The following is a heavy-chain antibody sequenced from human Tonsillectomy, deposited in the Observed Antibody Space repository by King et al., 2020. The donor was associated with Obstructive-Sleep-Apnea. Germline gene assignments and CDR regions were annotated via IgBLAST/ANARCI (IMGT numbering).Heavy chain of an antibody. CDR2: IYYSGST. Sequence: VQLQESGPGMVKPSQTLSLTCTVSGDSISRGCYYWRWIRHHPGEGLECIGYIYYSGSTYYTPSLKSRVTISVDTSKNPFSLNLSSVTAADTALYYCARDRQQLVGYYGMDVWCQGTTRTVAS. CDR3: ARDRQQLVGYYGMDV. V-gene: IGHV4-31*03. CDR1: GDSISRGCYY. D-gene: IGHD6-13*01. J-gene: IGHJ6*02.